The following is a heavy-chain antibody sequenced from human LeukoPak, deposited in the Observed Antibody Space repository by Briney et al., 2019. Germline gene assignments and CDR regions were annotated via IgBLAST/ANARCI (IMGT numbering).Heavy chain of an antibody. CDR3: ARESNYHGSGTGWFDP. J-gene: IGHJ5*02. V-gene: IGHV4-34*01. Sequence: SETLSLTCAVSGASFSGYYWNWIRQFPGKGLEWIGEINHSGSTNYKSSLKSRVTISVDTSQKQFSLRLSSVTAADTAVYYCARESNYHGSGTGWFDPWGQGTLVTVSS. CDR1: GASFSGYY. CDR2: INHSGST. D-gene: IGHD3-10*01.